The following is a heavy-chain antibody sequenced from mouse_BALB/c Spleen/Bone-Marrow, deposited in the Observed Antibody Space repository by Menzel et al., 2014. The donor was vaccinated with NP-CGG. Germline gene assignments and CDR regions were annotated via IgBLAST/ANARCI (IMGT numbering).Heavy chain of an antibody. V-gene: IGHV1S126*01. CDR3: TRQYGNYYAMDY. CDR2: IYPSDSYT. CDR1: GYTFXSYW. D-gene: IGHD2-10*02. Sequence: QVQLKDSGAELVKPGASVKVSCKASGYTFXSYWINWVKQRPGQGLEWIGNIYPSDSYTNYNQNFKDKATLTVDKSSSTAYMQLSSPTSEDSAVYYCTRQYGNYYAMDYWGQGTSVTVSS. J-gene: IGHJ4*01.